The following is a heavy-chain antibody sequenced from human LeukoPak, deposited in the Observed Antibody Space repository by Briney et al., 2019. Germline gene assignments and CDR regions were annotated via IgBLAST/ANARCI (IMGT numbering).Heavy chain of an antibody. J-gene: IGHJ4*02. V-gene: IGHV3-30*18. CDR3: AKDRFGNYGILTGPLGY. D-gene: IGHD3-9*01. CDR1: GFTFSSYG. Sequence: GGSLRLSCAASGFTFSSYGMHWVRQAPGQGLEWVAVISYDGSNKYYADSVKGRFTISRDNSKNTLYLQMNSLRAEDTAVYYCAKDRFGNYGILTGPLGYWGQGTLVTVSS. CDR2: ISYDGSNK.